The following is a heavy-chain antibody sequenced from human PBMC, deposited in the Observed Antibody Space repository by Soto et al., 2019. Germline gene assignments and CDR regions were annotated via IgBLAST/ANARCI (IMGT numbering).Heavy chain of an antibody. CDR1: GYSFTSYW. V-gene: IGHV5-10-1*01. Sequence: EVQLVQSGAEVKKPGESLRISCKGSGYSFTSYWITWLRQMPEKGLEWMGKIDPGDSYTSYSPSFQGHVTVSADRSISTAYLQWSSLKASDTAMDYCASSSRSRKAGDYDFDYWGQGTMVTVSS. D-gene: IGHD4-17*01. CDR3: ASSSRSRKAGDYDFDY. J-gene: IGHJ4*02. CDR2: IDPGDSYT.